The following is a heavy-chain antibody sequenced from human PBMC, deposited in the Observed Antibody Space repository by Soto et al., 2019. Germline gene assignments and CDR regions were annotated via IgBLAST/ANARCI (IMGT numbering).Heavy chain of an antibody. Sequence: QMQLVQSGPEVKKPGTSVKVSCKASGFTFTSSAVQWVRQARGQRLEWIGWNVVGSGNTNYAQKFQERVTITRDMSTSTAYMELSSLRSEDTAVYYCAADHGDRNFDYWGQGTLVTVSS. V-gene: IGHV1-58*01. CDR3: AADHGDRNFDY. D-gene: IGHD4-17*01. J-gene: IGHJ4*02. CDR1: GFTFTSSA. CDR2: NVVGSGNT.